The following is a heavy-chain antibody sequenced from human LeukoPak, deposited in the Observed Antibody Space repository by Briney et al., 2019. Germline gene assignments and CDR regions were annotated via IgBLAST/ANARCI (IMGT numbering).Heavy chain of an antibody. CDR1: GGSFSGYY. J-gene: IGHJ4*02. CDR3: ARGRPVLRYFDWLVFDY. D-gene: IGHD3-9*01. V-gene: IGHV4-34*01. Sequence: SETLSLTCAVYGGSFSGYYWSWIRQPPGKGLEWIGEINHSGSTNYNPSLKSRVTISVDTSKNQFSLKLSSVTAADTAVYYGARGRPVLRYFDWLVFDYWGQGTLVTVSS. CDR2: INHSGST.